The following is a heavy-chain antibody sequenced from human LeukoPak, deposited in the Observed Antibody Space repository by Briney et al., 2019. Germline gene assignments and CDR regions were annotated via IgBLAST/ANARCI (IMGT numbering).Heavy chain of an antibody. J-gene: IGHJ3*02. CDR3: ARAPDAFDI. Sequence: GGSLRLSCEASGFTFSTYWMSWVRQAPGKGLEWVSYISSSGSTIYYADSVKGRFTISRDNAKNSLYLQMNSLRAEDTAVYYCARAPDAFDIWGQGTMVTVSS. V-gene: IGHV3-11*01. CDR2: ISSSGSTI. CDR1: GFTFSTYW.